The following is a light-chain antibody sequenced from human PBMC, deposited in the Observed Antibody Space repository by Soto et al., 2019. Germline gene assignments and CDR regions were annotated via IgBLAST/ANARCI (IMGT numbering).Light chain of an antibody. V-gene: IGKV4-1*01. Sequence: DIVLTQSPESLVVSLGDRATINCNSRQNILYSSNNKNYLAWYQPKPGQAPRLLIYGVSNRATGSPDRFSGSGSGTDFTLTISGLEPEDLAVYYCQQYGISGTFGQGTKVDIK. CDR1: QNILYSSNNKNY. J-gene: IGKJ1*01. CDR2: GVS. CDR3: QQYGISGT.